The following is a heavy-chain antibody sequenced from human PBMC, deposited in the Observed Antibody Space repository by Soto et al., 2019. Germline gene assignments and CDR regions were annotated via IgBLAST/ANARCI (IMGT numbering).Heavy chain of an antibody. J-gene: IGHJ6*02. D-gene: IGHD1-7*01. CDR3: ARVWVGITGTSYYYYGMDV. CDR1: GYTFTSYG. V-gene: IGHV1-18*01. CDR2: ISAYNGNT. Sequence: ASVKVSCKASGYTFTSYGISWVRQAPGQGLEWMGWISAYNGNTNYAQKLQGRVTMTTDTSTSTAYMELRSLRSDDTAVYYCARVWVGITGTSYYYYGMDVWGQGTTVTVSS.